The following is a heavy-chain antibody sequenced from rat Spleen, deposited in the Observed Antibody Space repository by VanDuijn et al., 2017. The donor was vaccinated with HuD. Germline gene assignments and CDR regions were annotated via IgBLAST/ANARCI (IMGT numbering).Heavy chain of an antibody. CDR2: ISYDGSST. Sequence: EVQLVESGGGLVQPGRSLKLSCAASGFTFSNYHMAWVRQAPKRGLEWVATISYDGSSTYYRDSVKGRFTISRDNAKSTLYLQMDSLRSEDTATYYCAREGYTTDYPYYFDYWGQGVMVTVSS. V-gene: IGHV5-7*01. J-gene: IGHJ2*01. CDR3: AREGYTTDYPYYFDY. D-gene: IGHD1-6*01. CDR1: GFTFSNYH.